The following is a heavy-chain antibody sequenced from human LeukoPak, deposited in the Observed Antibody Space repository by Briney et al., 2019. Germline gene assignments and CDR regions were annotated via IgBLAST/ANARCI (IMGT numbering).Heavy chain of an antibody. J-gene: IGHJ4*02. V-gene: IGHV3-20*04. Sequence: GSLRLSCAASGFTFDDYVMSWVRQAPGKGLEWVSGINWNGGGTSYADSVKGRFTISRDNAKNSLSLQMDSLRAEDTALYYCARDVNYYDSSGYYSSFDYWGQGTLVTVSS. CDR3: ARDVNYYDSSGYYSSFDY. CDR2: INWNGGGT. D-gene: IGHD3-22*01. CDR1: GFTFDDYV.